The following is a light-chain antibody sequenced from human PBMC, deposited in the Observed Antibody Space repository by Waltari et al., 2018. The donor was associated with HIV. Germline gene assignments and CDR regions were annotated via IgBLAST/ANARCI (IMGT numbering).Light chain of an antibody. V-gene: IGLV2-8*01. CDR1: SSDIGGYPY. J-gene: IGLJ2*01. CDR2: EVS. CDR3: SSYGGSANLL. Sequence: QSALTQPPSASGSPGQSVTISCTGTSSDIGGYPYVSWYQQYPGKAPKLMIYEVSKRPSGAPDRFSGSKSANTASLTVSGLQAEDEADYYCSSYGGSANLLFGGGTKLTVL.